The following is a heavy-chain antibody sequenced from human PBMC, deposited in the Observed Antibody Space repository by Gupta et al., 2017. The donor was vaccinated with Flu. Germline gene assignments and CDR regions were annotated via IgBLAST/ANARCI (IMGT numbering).Heavy chain of an antibody. D-gene: IGHD4-17*01. J-gene: IGHJ3*02. Sequence: GESGVGLVQPGGSLRLSCAASGFTFSSYWMHWVRQAPGKGLVWVSRINSDGSSTSYADSVKGRFTISRDNAKNTLYLQMNSLRAEDTAVYYCARKRDGDRNHDAFAIGGQGTMVTVCS. CDR3: ARKRDGDRNHDAFAI. CDR2: INSDGSST. V-gene: IGHV3-74*01. CDR1: GFTFSSYW.